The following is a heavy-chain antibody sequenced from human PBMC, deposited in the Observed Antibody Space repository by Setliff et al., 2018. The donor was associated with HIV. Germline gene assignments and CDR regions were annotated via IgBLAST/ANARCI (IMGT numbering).Heavy chain of an antibody. J-gene: IGHJ5*02. CDR3: ARDLTSSSNCFEP. D-gene: IGHD2-15*01. V-gene: IGHV4-31*03. CDR2: VYYTGKT. Sequence: PSETLSLTCSVSGGSLISGGYYWSWIRQHPGKGLEWIGYVYYTGKTYYNPSLESRISMSVDTSKNQFSLKLTSVTAADTAIYYCARDLTSSSNCFEPWGQGTQVTVSS. CDR1: GGSLISGGYY.